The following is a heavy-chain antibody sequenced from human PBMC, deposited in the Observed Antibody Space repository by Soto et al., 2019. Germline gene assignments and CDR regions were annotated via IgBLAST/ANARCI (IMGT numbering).Heavy chain of an antibody. CDR2: IYHSGST. D-gene: IGHD6-19*01. Sequence: SETRSLTCAVSGGYISSSNWWRWVRQPPGKGLEWIGEIYHSGSTNYNPSLKSRVTISVDTSKNQFSLKLSSVTAADTAVYYCARGVGIAVFYYYYGMDVGGQGTTVT. CDR3: ARGVGIAVFYYYYGMDV. V-gene: IGHV4-4*02. CDR1: GGYISSSNW. J-gene: IGHJ6*02.